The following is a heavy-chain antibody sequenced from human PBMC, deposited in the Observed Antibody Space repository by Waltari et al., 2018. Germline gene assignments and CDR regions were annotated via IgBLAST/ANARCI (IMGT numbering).Heavy chain of an antibody. Sequence: QVQLQQWGAGLLKPSETLSLTCAVYGGSFSGYYWSWLRQPPGKGLEWIGEINHSGSTNYNPSLKSRVTISVDTSKNQFSLKLSSVTAADTAVYYCARGYSSDNYYYGMDVWGQGTTVTVSS. CDR2: INHSGST. CDR3: ARGYSSDNYYYGMDV. V-gene: IGHV4-34*01. CDR1: GGSFSGYY. D-gene: IGHD6-19*01. J-gene: IGHJ6*02.